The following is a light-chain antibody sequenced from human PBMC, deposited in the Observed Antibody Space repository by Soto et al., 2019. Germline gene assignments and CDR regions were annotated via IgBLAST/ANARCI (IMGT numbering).Light chain of an antibody. CDR2: DAS. J-gene: IGKJ1*01. CDR1: QSISSW. Sequence: DIQMTQSPSTLSASVGDRVTITCRASQSISSWLAWYQQKPGKAPKLLIYDASSLESGVPSRFSGSGSGTEFTLAISSLQPDDCATYDGQQYNSYRGTFGQGTKVEIK. V-gene: IGKV1-5*01. CDR3: QQYNSYRGT.